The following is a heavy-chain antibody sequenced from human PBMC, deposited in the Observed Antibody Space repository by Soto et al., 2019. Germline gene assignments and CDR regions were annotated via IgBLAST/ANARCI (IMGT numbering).Heavy chain of an antibody. Sequence: PSETLSLTCTVSGGSISSSSYYWGWIRQPPGKGLEWIGSIYYSGSTYYNPSLKSRVTISVDTSKNQFSLKLSSVTAADKAVYYCVRHSSSALAYGSGSNWFDPWGQGTLVTVSS. CDR3: VRHSSSALAYGSGSNWFDP. CDR2: IYYSGST. J-gene: IGHJ5*02. V-gene: IGHV4-39*01. CDR1: GGSISSSSYY. D-gene: IGHD3-10*01.